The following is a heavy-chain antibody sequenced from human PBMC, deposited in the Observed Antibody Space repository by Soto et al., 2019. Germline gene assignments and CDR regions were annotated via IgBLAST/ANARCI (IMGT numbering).Heavy chain of an antibody. V-gene: IGHV4-39*01. Sequence: QLQLQESGPGLVKPSETLSLTCTVSGGSIINNDYYWGWIRQPPGKGLEWIGGIYHSGRTYYNPSLNSRVTMSVDTSKNQFSLRLSSVTAADAAVYYFVRRAARALRHFDYGGQGTRVTVSS. CDR1: GGSIINNDYY. CDR2: IYHSGRT. D-gene: IGHD6-6*01. J-gene: IGHJ4*02. CDR3: VRRAARALRHFDY.